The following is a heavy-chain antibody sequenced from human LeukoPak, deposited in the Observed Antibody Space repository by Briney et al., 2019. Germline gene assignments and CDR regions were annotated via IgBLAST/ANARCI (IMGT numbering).Heavy chain of an antibody. CDR3: ARCMITFGGAADY. D-gene: IGHD3-16*01. V-gene: IGHV3-11*01. CDR1: GFTFSDYY. J-gene: IGHJ4*02. CDR2: ISSSGTSV. Sequence: GGSLRLSCAVSGFTFSDYYMSWIRQAPGKGLEWVLYISSSGTSVNYADSVKGRFTISRDNAKKSLYLQMDSLRAEDTAVYYCARCMITFGGAADYWGQGTLVTVSS.